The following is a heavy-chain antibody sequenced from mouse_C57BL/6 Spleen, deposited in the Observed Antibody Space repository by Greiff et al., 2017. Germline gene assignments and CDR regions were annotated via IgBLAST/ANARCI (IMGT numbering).Heavy chain of an antibody. CDR2: ISSGSSTI. D-gene: IGHD1-1*01. CDR3: ARYYGSSYGLYYFDY. J-gene: IGHJ2*01. Sequence: EVHLVESGGGLVKPGGSLKLSCAASGFTFSDYGMHWVRQAPEKGLEWVAYISSGSSTIYYADTVKGRFTISRDNAKNTLFLQMTSLRSEDTAMYYSARYYGSSYGLYYFDYWGQGTTLTVSS. V-gene: IGHV5-17*01. CDR1: GFTFSDYG.